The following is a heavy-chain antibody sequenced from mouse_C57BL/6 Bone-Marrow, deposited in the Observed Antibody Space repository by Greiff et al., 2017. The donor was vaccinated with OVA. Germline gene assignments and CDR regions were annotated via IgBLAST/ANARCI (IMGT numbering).Heavy chain of an antibody. CDR1: GYAFSSSW. V-gene: IGHV1-82*01. Sequence: VQLQQSGPELVKPGASVKLSCKASGYAFSSSWMNWVKQRPGKGLEWIGRIYPGDGDTNYNGKFKGKATLTADKSSSTAYMQLSSLTSKDSAVYFCARKATVVAKDWYFDVWGTGTTLTVSS. CDR3: ARKATVVAKDWYFDV. J-gene: IGHJ1*03. D-gene: IGHD1-1*01. CDR2: IYPGDGDT.